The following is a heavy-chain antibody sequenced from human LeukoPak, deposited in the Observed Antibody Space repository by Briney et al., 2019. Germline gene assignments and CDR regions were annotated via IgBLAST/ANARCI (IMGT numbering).Heavy chain of an antibody. CDR1: GFTFSTYS. D-gene: IGHD3-16*01. CDR2: INHNGNVN. CDR3: ARGGGLDV. Sequence: GGSLRLSCAASGFTFSTYSMNWARQAPGKGLEWVASINHNGNVNYYVDPVKGRFTISRDNAKNSLYLQMSNLGAEDTAVYFCARGGGLDVWGQGATVTVSS. J-gene: IGHJ6*02. V-gene: IGHV3-7*03.